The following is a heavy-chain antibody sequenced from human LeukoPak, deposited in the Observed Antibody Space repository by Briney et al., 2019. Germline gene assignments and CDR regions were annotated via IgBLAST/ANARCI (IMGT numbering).Heavy chain of an antibody. Sequence: ASVKVSCKASGYTFTSYGISWVRQAPGQGLEWMGWISAYNGNTNYAQKLQGRVTMTTDTSTSTAYMELSRLRSDDTAVYYCARDPSIGSSWSFDYWGQGTLVTVSS. CDR2: ISAYNGNT. V-gene: IGHV1-18*01. J-gene: IGHJ4*02. CDR3: ARDPSIGSSWSFDY. CDR1: GYTFTSYG. D-gene: IGHD6-13*01.